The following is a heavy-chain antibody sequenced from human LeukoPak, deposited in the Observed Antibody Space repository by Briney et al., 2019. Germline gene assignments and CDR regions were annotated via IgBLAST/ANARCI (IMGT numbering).Heavy chain of an antibody. J-gene: IGHJ4*02. CDR2: IYPGDSDT. D-gene: IGHD3-22*01. V-gene: IGHV5-51*01. CDR1: GYSFTSYW. Sequence: GESLKISCKGSGYSFTSYWFGWVRQMPGKGLEWMGIIYPGDSDTRYSPSFQGQVTISADKSISTAYLQWSSLKASDTAMYYCARLIYYDSSGYTNFDYWGQGTLVTVSS. CDR3: ARLIYYDSSGYTNFDY.